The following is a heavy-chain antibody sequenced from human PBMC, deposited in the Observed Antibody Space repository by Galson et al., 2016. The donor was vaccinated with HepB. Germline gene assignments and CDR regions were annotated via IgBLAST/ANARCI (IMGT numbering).Heavy chain of an antibody. CDR2: ISGSGLNT. Sequence: SLRLSCAASGFTFSIYAMHWVRQAPGKGLGYVSAISGSGLNTYYADSVKGRFTISRDSPKNTLYLQMSGLRAEDTAVYYCVRDFAGKGSNLVARKFDYWGQGTLVAVSS. D-gene: IGHD2/OR15-2a*01. V-gene: IGHV3-64D*06. CDR3: VRDFAGKGSNLVARKFDY. CDR1: GFTFSIYA. J-gene: IGHJ4*02.